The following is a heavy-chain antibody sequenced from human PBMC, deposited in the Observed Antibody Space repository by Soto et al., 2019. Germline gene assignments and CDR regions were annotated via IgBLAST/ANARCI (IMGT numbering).Heavy chain of an antibody. V-gene: IGHV3-66*01. J-gene: IGHJ4*02. CDR3: AREIYDDYDSSGFDH. Sequence: GGSLRLSCAASGFTVSSNYMSWVRQAPGKGLEWISIIYSAGNTYYADSVKGRFTISRDNAKNTLSLQMNSLRAEDTAVYYCAREIYDDYDSSGFDHWGQGTLVTVSS. CDR2: IYSAGNT. CDR1: GFTVSSNY. D-gene: IGHD3-22*01.